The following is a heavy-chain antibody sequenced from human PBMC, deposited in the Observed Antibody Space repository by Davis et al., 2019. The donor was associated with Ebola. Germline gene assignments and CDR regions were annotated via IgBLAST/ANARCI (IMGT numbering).Heavy chain of an antibody. J-gene: IGHJ3*01. V-gene: IGHV4-59*01. Sequence: MPSETLSLTCTVSGGSITGYSWNWIRQSPGKGLEWIGFITYTGYTTYNPSLKGRVSMSVDPSGNHFSLDLKSVTAADTAVYYCARDSVGALDVWGHGTMVTVS. CDR2: ITYTGYT. CDR1: GGSITGYS. CDR3: ARDSVGALDV.